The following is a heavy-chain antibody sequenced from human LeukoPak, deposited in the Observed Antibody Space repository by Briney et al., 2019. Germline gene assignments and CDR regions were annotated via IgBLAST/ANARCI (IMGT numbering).Heavy chain of an antibody. CDR1: GGSFGSYY. CDR3: ACLTTADAFDI. J-gene: IGHJ3*02. CDR2: IYDSGST. V-gene: IGHV4-59*01. D-gene: IGHD3-22*01. Sequence: PSGTLSLTCTVSGGSFGSYYWSWIRQPPGKGLEWNGYIYDSGSTNYNPSLKSGVTISVDTSKNQFSLKLSSVTAADTAVYYCACLTTADAFDIWGQGTMVTVSS.